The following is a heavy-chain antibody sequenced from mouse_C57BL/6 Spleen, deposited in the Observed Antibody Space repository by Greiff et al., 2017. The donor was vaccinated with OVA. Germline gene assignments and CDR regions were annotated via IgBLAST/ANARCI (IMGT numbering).Heavy chain of an antibody. J-gene: IGHJ4*01. V-gene: IGHV6-3*01. CDR2: IRLKSDNYAT. CDR3: TDRDGAMDY. CDR1: GFTFSNYW. D-gene: IGHD2-14*01. Sequence: EVMLVESGGGLVQPGGSMKLSCVASGFTFSNYWMNWVRQSPEKGLEWVAQIRLKSDNYATHYAESVKGRFTISRDDSKSSVYLQMNNLRAEDTGIYYCTDRDGAMDYWGQGTSVTVSS.